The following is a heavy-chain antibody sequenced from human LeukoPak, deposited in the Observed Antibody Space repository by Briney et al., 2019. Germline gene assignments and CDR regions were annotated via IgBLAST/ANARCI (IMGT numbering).Heavy chain of an antibody. CDR3: ARETGYSSSCFDY. CDR2: ISWNSGSI. J-gene: IGHJ4*02. V-gene: IGHV3-9*01. CDR1: GFTFDDYG. D-gene: IGHD6-13*01. Sequence: GGSLRLSCAASGFTFDDYGMHWVRQAPGKGLEWVSGISWNSGSIGYADSVKGRFTISRDNAKNSLYLQMNSLRAEDTALYYCARETGYSSSCFDYWGQGTLVTVSS.